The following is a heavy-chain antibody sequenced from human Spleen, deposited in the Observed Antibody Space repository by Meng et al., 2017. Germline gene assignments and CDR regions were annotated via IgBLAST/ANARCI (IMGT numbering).Heavy chain of an antibody. V-gene: IGHV1-18*01. Sequence: ASVKVSCKASGYTFTSYGLSWVRQAPGQGLEWMGWMSTYNGITKYAQNLQGRVIMTRDTSTSTAYMELTSLRSDDTAVYYCARDGSYSGSDYEYWGQGTLVTVSS. CDR1: GYTFTSYG. D-gene: IGHD1-26*01. J-gene: IGHJ4*02. CDR2: MSTYNGIT. CDR3: ARDGSYSGSDYEY.